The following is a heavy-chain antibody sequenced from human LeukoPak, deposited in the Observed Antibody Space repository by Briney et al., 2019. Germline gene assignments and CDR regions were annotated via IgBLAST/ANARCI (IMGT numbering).Heavy chain of an antibody. J-gene: IGHJ5*02. CDR1: GGSISSSSYY. V-gene: IGHV4-61*02. CDR2: IYTSGRT. D-gene: IGHD2-2*03. CDR3: ARDRGYCSSINCPTVWFDP. Sequence: SETLSLTCTVSGGSISSSSYYWSSIRQPAGKGLEWIGRIYTSGRTKYNPSLKSRGTMSVDTSKNQFSLKLSSVTAADTAVYYCARDRGYCSSINCPTVWFDPWGQGTLVTVSS.